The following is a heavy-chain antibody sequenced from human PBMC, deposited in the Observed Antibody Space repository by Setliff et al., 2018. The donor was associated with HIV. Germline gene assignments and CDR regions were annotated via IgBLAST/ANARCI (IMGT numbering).Heavy chain of an antibody. CDR2: IFNDGRT. CDR1: CGFISSSSYY. Sequence: PSETLSLTCTVSCGFISSSSYYWGWIRQPPGKGLEWIGSIFNDGRTYYTPSLKSRITIPMDTSTNQFSLKLSSVTAADTAVYFCARHFPSISLFFGDPGPFDRWGQGALVTVSS. J-gene: IGHJ4*02. V-gene: IGHV4-39*01. CDR3: ARHFPSISLFFGDPGPFDR. D-gene: IGHD3-10*01.